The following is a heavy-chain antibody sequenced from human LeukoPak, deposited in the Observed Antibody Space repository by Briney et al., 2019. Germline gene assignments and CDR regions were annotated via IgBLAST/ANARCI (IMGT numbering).Heavy chain of an antibody. CDR2: IYYSGNT. D-gene: IGHD3/OR15-3a*01. V-gene: IGHV4-39*07. CDR1: GGSISSDSYH. J-gene: IGHJ4*02. Sequence: SETLSLTCSVSGGSISSDSYHWGWIRQPPGKGLEWIASIYYSGNTYYNPSLKSRVTISVDTSNNQFSLKLSSVTAADTAVYYCARYDFRDRSLDYWGQGTLVTVSS. CDR3: ARYDFRDRSLDY.